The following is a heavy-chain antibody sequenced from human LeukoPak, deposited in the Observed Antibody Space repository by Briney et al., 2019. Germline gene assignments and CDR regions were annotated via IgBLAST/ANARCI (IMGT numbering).Heavy chain of an antibody. CDR2: LNPNSGGT. CDR1: GYTFTGYY. J-gene: IGHJ4*02. CDR3: ASFFSCSGGSCYTDLLLKPIYFDY. Sequence: GASVKVSCKASGYTFTGYYMHWVRQAPGQGLEWMGRLNPNSGGTNYAQKFQGRVTMTRGTSISTAYMELSRLRSDDTAVYYCASFFSCSGGSCYTDLLLKPIYFDYWGQGTLVTVSS. V-gene: IGHV1-2*06. D-gene: IGHD2-15*01.